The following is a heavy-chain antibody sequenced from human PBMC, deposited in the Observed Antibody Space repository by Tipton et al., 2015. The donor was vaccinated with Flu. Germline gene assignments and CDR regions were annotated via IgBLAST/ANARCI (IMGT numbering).Heavy chain of an antibody. D-gene: IGHD3-10*01. V-gene: IGHV5-51*03. CDR1: GYGFSNYY. CDR3: VRHSGWLPFSAFDL. CDR2: IYPGDGDT. Sequence: VQLVQSGAEVKKPGESLKISCKASGYGFSNYYIDWVRQRPGKGLEWMGAIYPGDGDTRYSPSFQGQITISVDKSMNTAYLQLSRLKASDTAVFYCVRHSGWLPFSAFDLWGQGTMVIVSS. J-gene: IGHJ3*01.